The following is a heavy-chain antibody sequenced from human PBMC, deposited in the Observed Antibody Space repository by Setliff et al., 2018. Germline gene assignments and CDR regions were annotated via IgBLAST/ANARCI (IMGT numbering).Heavy chain of an antibody. CDR3: ARAGRNNYDSSGYYYDLYYYFYYMDV. CDR1: GYTFSRYG. CDR2: ISAYNGNT. V-gene: IGHV1-18*01. Sequence: ASVKVSCKASGYTFSRYGISWVRQAPGQGLEWMGWISAYNGNTNYAQKLQGRVTMTTDTSTSTAYMELRSLRSDDTAVYYCARAGRNNYDSSGYYYDLYYYFYYMDVWGKGTTVTVSS. D-gene: IGHD3-22*01. J-gene: IGHJ6*03.